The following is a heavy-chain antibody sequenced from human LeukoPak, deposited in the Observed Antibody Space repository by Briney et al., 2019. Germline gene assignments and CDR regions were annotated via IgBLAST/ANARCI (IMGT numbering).Heavy chain of an antibody. CDR2: ISGGGGNT. CDR3: TRVGYIDEGIDY. D-gene: IGHD5-24*01. V-gene: IGHV3-23*01. Sequence: PGGSLRLSCAASGFIFSNYAMSWVRQAPGEGLEWVSAISGGGGNTYYADSVKGRFTISRDNAKNSLYLQMNSLRAEDTAIYYCTRVGYIDEGIDYWGQGTLVTVSS. J-gene: IGHJ4*02. CDR1: GFIFSNYA.